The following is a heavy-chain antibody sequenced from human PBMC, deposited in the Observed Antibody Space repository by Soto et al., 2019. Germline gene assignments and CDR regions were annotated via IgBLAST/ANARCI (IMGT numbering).Heavy chain of an antibody. Sequence: QVQLVESGGGVVQPGKSLRLSCVASGFTFSRSVIHWVRQAPGKGLEWVAHISYDGSNKYYADSVKGRFTISRDNSKNTLYLQMNSLRAEDTAMYYCARNGNYNSSGAEDLPHWVHGTLVTVSS. CDR1: GFTFSRSV. V-gene: IGHV3-30-3*01. J-gene: IGHJ1*01. D-gene: IGHD3-22*01. CDR2: ISYDGSNK. CDR3: ARNGNYNSSGAEDLPH.